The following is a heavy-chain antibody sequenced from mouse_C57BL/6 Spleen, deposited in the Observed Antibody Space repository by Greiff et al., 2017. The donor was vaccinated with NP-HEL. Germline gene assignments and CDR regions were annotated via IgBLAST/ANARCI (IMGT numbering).Heavy chain of an antibody. Sequence: VQLQQSGAELVRPGASVKLSCTASGFNIKDDYMHWVKQRPEQGLEWIGWIEPENGDTEYASKFQGKATITADTSSNTAYLQLSSLTSEDTSVYYCTTSRGNRYFDVWGTGTTVTVSS. CDR2: IEPENGDT. D-gene: IGHD2-1*01. CDR3: TTSRGNRYFDV. CDR1: GFNIKDDY. J-gene: IGHJ1*03. V-gene: IGHV14-4*01.